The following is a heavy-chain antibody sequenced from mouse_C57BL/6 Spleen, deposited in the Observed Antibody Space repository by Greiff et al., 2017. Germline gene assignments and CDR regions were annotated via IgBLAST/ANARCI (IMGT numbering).Heavy chain of an antibody. J-gene: IGHJ4*01. V-gene: IGHV5-4*01. CDR1: GFTFSSYA. Sequence: EVKLVESGGGLVKPGGSLKLSCAASGFTFSSYAMSWVRQTPEKRLEWVATISDGGSYTYYPDNVKGRFTISRDNAKNNLYLQMSHLKSEDTAMYYCARDGITSMDYWGQGTSVTVSS. CDR2: ISDGGSYT. CDR3: ARDGITSMDY. D-gene: IGHD2-4*01.